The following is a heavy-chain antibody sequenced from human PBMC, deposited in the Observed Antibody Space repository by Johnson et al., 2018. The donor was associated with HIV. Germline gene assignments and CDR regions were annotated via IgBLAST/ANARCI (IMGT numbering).Heavy chain of an antibody. V-gene: IGHV3-48*04. CDR2: ITASGSPI. Sequence: VQLVESGGGVVQPGGSLRLSCAASGFTFSSYGMHWVRQAPGKGLEWLSYITASGSPIYYADSVRGRFTISRDNAKNSLYLQMNSLRAEDTAVYYCARDRDNWESVDAVDLWGRGTMVTVSS. CDR1: GFTFSSYG. J-gene: IGHJ3*01. CDR3: ARDRDNWESVDAVDL. D-gene: IGHD1-1*01.